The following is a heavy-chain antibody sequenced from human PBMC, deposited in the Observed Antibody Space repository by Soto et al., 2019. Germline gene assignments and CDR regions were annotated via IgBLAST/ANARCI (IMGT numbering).Heavy chain of an antibody. Sequence: ASETLSLTCTVPGGSISSYYWSWIRQPPGKGLEWIGYIYYSGSTNYNPSLKSRVTISVDTSKNQFSLKLSSVTAADTAVYYCARDPEIFAYWGQGTLVTVSS. CDR2: IYYSGST. CDR3: ARDPEIFAY. V-gene: IGHV4-59*12. J-gene: IGHJ4*02. CDR1: GGSISSYY.